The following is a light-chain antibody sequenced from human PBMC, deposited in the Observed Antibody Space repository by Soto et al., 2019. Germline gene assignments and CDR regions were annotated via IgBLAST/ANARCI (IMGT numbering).Light chain of an antibody. CDR1: QSISSY. Sequence: DIQMTQSPSSLSASVGDRVTITCRASQSISSYLNWYQQKPGKAPKLLIYAASSLQSGVPSRFSGSGSGTDFTLTISSLQPEDFATYYCQQSYSTLITFGQGIRLEMK. V-gene: IGKV1-39*01. CDR2: AAS. J-gene: IGKJ5*01. CDR3: QQSYSTLIT.